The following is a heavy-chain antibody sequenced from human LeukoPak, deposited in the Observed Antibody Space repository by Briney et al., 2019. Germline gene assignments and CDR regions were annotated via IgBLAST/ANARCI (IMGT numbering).Heavy chain of an antibody. J-gene: IGHJ4*02. CDR1: GLTFSSYS. CDR2: ISGSGGKT. Sequence: HPGGTLRLSCAASGLTFSSYSMSWVRQAPGKGLDWVSAISGSGGKTYYADSVKGRFTISRDNSKNTLYLQMNSLRAEDTAVYYCAKDQVGAILWFDNWGQGTLVTVSS. CDR3: AKDQVGAILWFDN. V-gene: IGHV3-23*01. D-gene: IGHD1-26*01.